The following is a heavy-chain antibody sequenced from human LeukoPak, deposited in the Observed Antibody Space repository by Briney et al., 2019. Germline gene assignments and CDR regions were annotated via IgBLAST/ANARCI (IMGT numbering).Heavy chain of an antibody. J-gene: IGHJ4*02. Sequence: GGSLRLSCEASGFTFSSYWMSWVRQAPGKGLEWVANIKQDGSEKYFVDSVKGRFTISRDNAKNSLYLQMNSLRAEDTAVYYCARDGAAASFFDYWGQGTLVTVSS. CDR3: ARDGAAASFFDY. V-gene: IGHV3-7*01. CDR2: IKQDGSEK. CDR1: GFTFSSYW. D-gene: IGHD6-13*01.